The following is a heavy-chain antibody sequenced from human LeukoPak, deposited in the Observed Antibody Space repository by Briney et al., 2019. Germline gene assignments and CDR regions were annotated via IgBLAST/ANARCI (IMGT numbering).Heavy chain of an antibody. V-gene: IGHV1-24*01. CDR1: GYTLTELS. Sequence: ASVKVSCKVSGYTLTELSMHWVRQAPGKGLEWMGGFDPEDGETIYAQKFQGRVTMTEDTSTDTAYMELSSLRSEDTAVYYCATDVSVRLTHPIVDYWGQGTLVTVSS. J-gene: IGHJ4*02. CDR3: ATDVSVRLTHPIVDY. CDR2: FDPEDGET. D-gene: IGHD6-25*01.